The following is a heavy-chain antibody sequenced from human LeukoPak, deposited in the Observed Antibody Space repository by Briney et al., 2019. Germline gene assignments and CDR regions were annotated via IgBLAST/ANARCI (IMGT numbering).Heavy chain of an antibody. J-gene: IGHJ3*02. CDR1: GFTVSPYW. CDR3: ARDGSGGYRNRGVFDI. V-gene: IGHV3-53*01. CDR2: LYSGGGT. D-gene: IGHD5-18*01. Sequence: GGSLRLSCAASGFTVSPYWVHWVRQVPGKGLEWVSVLYSGGGTYYADSVKGRFTISSDNSKNTLYLQMNNLRVEDTAVYYCARDGSGGYRNRGVFDIWGQGTMVTVSS.